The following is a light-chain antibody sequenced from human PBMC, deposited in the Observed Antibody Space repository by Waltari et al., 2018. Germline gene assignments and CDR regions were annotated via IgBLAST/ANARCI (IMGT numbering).Light chain of an antibody. CDR2: GAA. Sequence: IVLTQSPGTLSLSPGERATLSCRASQRVSSSLAWYQQKPGQAPKLLIYGAATRATGIPDRFTGSGSGTDFILTISSLEPEDFAIYFCQHYVRLPATFGQGTKVEIK. CDR3: QHYVRLPAT. J-gene: IGKJ1*01. CDR1: QRVSSS. V-gene: IGKV3-20*01.